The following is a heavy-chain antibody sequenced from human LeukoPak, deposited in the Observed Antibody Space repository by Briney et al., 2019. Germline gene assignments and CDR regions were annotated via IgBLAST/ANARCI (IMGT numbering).Heavy chain of an antibody. CDR2: ISSNGGST. J-gene: IGHJ3*02. CDR3: ARASGPLDI. V-gene: IGHV3-64*01. Sequence: GGSLRLSCAASGFTFSSYAMHWVRQAPGKGLEYVSAISSNGGSTYYANSAKGRFTISRDNSKNTLYLQMGSLRAEDMAVYYCARASGPLDIWGQGTMVTVSS. CDR1: GFTFSSYA.